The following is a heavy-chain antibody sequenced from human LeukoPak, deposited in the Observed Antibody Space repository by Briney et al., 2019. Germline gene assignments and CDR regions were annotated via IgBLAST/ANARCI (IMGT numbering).Heavy chain of an antibody. V-gene: IGHV4-34*01. CDR3: ARHLQSSSWYVPWWFDP. CDR1: GGSFSGYY. Sequence: PSETLSLTCAVYGGSFSGYYWSWIRQPPGKGLEWIGSIYYSGSTYYNPSLKSRVTISVDTSKNQFSLKLSSVTAADTAVYYCARHLQSSSWYVPWWFDPWGQGTLVTVSS. D-gene: IGHD6-13*01. J-gene: IGHJ5*02. CDR2: IYYSGST.